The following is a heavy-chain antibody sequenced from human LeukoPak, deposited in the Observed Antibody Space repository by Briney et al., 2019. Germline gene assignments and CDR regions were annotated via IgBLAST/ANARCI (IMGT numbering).Heavy chain of an antibody. V-gene: IGHV3-74*01. CDR2: INTDGSSI. CDR1: GFTFTSYW. D-gene: IGHD6-13*01. Sequence: PGGSLRLSCAASGFTFTSYWLHWVRQAPGKGLVWVSRINTDGSSINYADSVKGRFTISRGNSKNTLYLQMNSLRAEDTAVYYCARDLTTSSNSFWFDPWGQGTLVTVSS. CDR3: ARDLTTSSNSFWFDP. J-gene: IGHJ5*02.